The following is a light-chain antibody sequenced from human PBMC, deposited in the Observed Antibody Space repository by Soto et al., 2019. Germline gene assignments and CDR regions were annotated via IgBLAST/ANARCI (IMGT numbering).Light chain of an antibody. J-gene: IGKJ5*01. V-gene: IGKV3-20*01. CDR2: DTS. Sequence: EIVLTQSPATLSLSPGERATLSCRASESLTNSFIAWYQQKPGQAPRLLIYDTSSRASGIPDRFSGGGSGTDFTLTISRLETEDFAVFYCQQYGTSEIIFGQGTRLEIK. CDR1: ESLTNSF. CDR3: QQYGTSEII.